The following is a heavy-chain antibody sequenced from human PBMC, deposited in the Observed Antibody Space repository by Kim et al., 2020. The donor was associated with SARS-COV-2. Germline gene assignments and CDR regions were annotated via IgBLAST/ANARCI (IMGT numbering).Heavy chain of an antibody. CDR3: TMYIYGGSAFDY. Sequence: GGSLRLSCAVSGFTFSNAWVSWVRQAPGKGLEWVGRIKRNSDGGTTDYAAPVKGRFTISGDDSKNTLYLQMNSLKTEDTAVYYCTMYIYGGSAFDYWGQGTLVTVSS. CDR2: IKRNSDGGTT. D-gene: IGHD1-26*01. J-gene: IGHJ4*02. V-gene: IGHV3-15*01. CDR1: GFTFSNAW.